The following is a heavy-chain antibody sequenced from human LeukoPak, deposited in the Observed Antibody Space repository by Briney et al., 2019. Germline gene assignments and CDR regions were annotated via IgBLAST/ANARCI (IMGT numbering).Heavy chain of an antibody. Sequence: ASVKVSCTASGYTFTSYAMHWVRQAPGQRLEWMGWINAGNGNTKYSQKFQGRVTITRDTSASTAYMELSSLRSEDTAVYYCARDEMEDAFDIWGQGTMVTVSS. J-gene: IGHJ3*02. CDR2: INAGNGNT. V-gene: IGHV1-3*01. CDR3: ARDEMEDAFDI. D-gene: IGHD5-24*01. CDR1: GYTFTSYA.